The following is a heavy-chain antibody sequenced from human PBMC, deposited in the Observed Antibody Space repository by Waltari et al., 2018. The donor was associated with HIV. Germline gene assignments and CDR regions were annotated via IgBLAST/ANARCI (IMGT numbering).Heavy chain of an antibody. CDR2: ISNEGSKR. Sequence: QVQLVQSGGGEVQPGRSLRLSCAASGFTFSLYGMHWVRQAPGKGLEWVAGISNEGSKRYYADSVKGRLGIFRDNSQYTLYLQIDSLKVEDTAIYYCARVVVSQWLYPVGGEWGQGDLVTVSS. V-gene: IGHV3-30*03. J-gene: IGHJ4*02. CDR3: ARVVVSQWLYPVGGE. CDR1: GFTFSLYG. D-gene: IGHD6-19*01.